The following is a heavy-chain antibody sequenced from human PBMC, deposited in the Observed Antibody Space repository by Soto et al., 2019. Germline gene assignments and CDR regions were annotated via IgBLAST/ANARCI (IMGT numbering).Heavy chain of an antibody. CDR3: SKVFYDFWSGYFLFAP. V-gene: IGHV3-9*01. Sequence: DQGRGLEWVSGISWNSGSIGYADSVKGRFTISRDNAKNSLYLQMNSLRAEDTALYFCSKVFYDFWSGYFLFAPWGQGTLVPVSS. CDR2: ISWNSGSI. J-gene: IGHJ5*02. D-gene: IGHD3-3*01.